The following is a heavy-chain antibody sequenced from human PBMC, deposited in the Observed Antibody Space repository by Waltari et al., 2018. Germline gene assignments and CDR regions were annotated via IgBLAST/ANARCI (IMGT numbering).Heavy chain of an antibody. Sequence: QVQLVQSGAEVKKPGASVKVSCKASGYTFTGYYMHWVRQAPGQGLEWMGWINPNSGGTNYAQKFQGRVTRTRDTSISTAYMELSRLRSDDTAVYYCARDPPSLNCSSTSCYPDYWGQGTLVTVSS. J-gene: IGHJ4*02. D-gene: IGHD2-2*01. CDR2: INPNSGGT. CDR1: GYTFTGYY. CDR3: ARDPPSLNCSSTSCYPDY. V-gene: IGHV1-2*02.